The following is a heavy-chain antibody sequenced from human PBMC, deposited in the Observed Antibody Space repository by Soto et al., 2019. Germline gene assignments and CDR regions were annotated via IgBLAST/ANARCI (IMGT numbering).Heavy chain of an antibody. CDR1: GYTFTSYA. CDR3: ARFASPHRSGWSVLIFVFAY. CDR2: INAGNGNT. V-gene: IGHV1-3*01. J-gene: IGHJ4*02. Sequence: GASVKVSCKASGYTFTSYAMHWVRQAPGQRLEWMGWINAGNGNTKYSQKFQGRVTITRDTSASTAYMEQSSLRSEDTAVYYCARFASPHRSGWSVLIFVFAYWGKGTLVPVSP. D-gene: IGHD6-19*01.